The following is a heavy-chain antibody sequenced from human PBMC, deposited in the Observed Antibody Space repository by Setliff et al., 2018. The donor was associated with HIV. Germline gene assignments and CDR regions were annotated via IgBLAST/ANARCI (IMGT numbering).Heavy chain of an antibody. Sequence: PSETLSLTCAVYGGSLSGYYWSWIRQVPGKGLEWIGEINHRGRTRYNPSLKSRVTISVETSKNQFSLRVNSVTAADTAVYYCARGPPGWELPKDWFDPWGQGTLVTVSS. CDR1: GGSLSGYY. D-gene: IGHD1-26*01. CDR3: ARGPPGWELPKDWFDP. V-gene: IGHV4-34*01. J-gene: IGHJ5*02. CDR2: INHRGRT.